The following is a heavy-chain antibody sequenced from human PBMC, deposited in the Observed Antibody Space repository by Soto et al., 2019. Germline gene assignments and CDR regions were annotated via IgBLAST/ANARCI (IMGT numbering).Heavy chain of an antibody. V-gene: IGHV4-59*12. D-gene: IGHD6-13*01. CDR1: GGSISSYY. Sequence: PSETLSLTCTVSGGSISSYYWSWIRQPPGKGLEWIGYIYYSGSTNYNPSLKSRVTISVDKSKNQFSLKLSSVTAADTAVYYCARAAMGGSSWPFDYWGLGTLVTVFS. CDR3: ARAAMGGSSWPFDY. CDR2: IYYSGST. J-gene: IGHJ4*02.